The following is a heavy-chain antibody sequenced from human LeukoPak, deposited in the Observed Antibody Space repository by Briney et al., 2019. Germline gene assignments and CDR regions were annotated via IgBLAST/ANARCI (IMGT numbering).Heavy chain of an antibody. D-gene: IGHD3-10*01. Sequence: PGRSLRLSCAASGFTFSSYDMSWVRQAPGKGLEWVSGINDGGDSTYYGDSVKGRFTISRDNSKNTLYLQMNSLRAEDTAVYYCAKGFLMGRGVSGFDYWGQGTLVTVSS. CDR1: GFTFSSYD. CDR2: INDGGDST. J-gene: IGHJ4*02. CDR3: AKGFLMGRGVSGFDY. V-gene: IGHV3-23*01.